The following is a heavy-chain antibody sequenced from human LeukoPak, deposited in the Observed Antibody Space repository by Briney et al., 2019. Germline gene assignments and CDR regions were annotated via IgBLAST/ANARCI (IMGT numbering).Heavy chain of an antibody. D-gene: IGHD6-6*01. J-gene: IGHJ4*02. CDR1: GYTSTSYD. CDR2: MNPNSGNT. Sequence: AASVKVSCKASGYTSTSYDINWVRQATGQGLEWMGWMNPNSGNTGYAQKFQGRVTMTRNTSISTAYMELSSLRSEDTAVYYCARDGSSSSSGHYWGQGTLVTVSS. V-gene: IGHV1-8*01. CDR3: ARDGSSSSSGHY.